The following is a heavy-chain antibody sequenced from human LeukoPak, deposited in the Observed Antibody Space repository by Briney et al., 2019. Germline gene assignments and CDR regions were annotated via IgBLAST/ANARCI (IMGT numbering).Heavy chain of an antibody. CDR3: TRGSYYFNY. Sequence: GGSLRLSCAASGFTFSRDWMHWVRKAPGRGLVWVSRINADESSTAYADSVKGRFIISRDNAKNTLYLQMNSLRVEDTAVYYCTRGSYYFNYWGQGTLVTVSS. CDR1: GFTFSRDW. V-gene: IGHV3-74*01. CDR2: INADESST. J-gene: IGHJ4*02.